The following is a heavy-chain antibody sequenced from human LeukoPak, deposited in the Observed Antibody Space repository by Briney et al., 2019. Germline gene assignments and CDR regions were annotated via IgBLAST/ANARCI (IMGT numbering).Heavy chain of an antibody. J-gene: IGHJ4*02. V-gene: IGHV1-2*02. CDR1: GYTFTGYY. D-gene: IGHD7-27*01. CDR3: ARDWGPRSVYFDS. CDR2: INPNTGST. Sequence: ASVKLSCTSSGYTFTGYYIHWVRQAPGQGLEWLGWINPNTGSTYYAKTFQGRVTMTRDTSISTGFLELSRLRPDDTAVYYCARDWGPRSVYFDSWGQGTLVTVSS.